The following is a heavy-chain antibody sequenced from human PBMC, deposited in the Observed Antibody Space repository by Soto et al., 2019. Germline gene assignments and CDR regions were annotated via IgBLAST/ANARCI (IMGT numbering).Heavy chain of an antibody. J-gene: IGHJ3*02. Sequence: QIQLLQSGGDVKKPGASVKVSCKASGYIFTNYGVSWVRQAPGQGLEWMGWISGNNGKKNYAQEFQGRVTMNTDTSTSTAYMELSSLTSDDTAVYFCARQYCGADCNTHDPIDMWGQGTMVTVSS. V-gene: IGHV1-18*01. CDR3: ARQYCGADCNTHDPIDM. CDR2: ISGNNGKK. CDR1: GYIFTNYG. D-gene: IGHD2-21*02.